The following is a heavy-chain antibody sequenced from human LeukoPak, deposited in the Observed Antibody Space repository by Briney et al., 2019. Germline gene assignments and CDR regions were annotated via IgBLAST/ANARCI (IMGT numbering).Heavy chain of an antibody. V-gene: IGHV4-59*07. CDR3: ARRGYGSYYYYYGMDV. CDR1: GGPLSSYY. D-gene: IGHD1-1*01. J-gene: IGHJ6*02. CDR2: IYYNGST. Sequence: SDPLSLTCTVSGGPLSSYYWSWIRQPPGKGLEWLGYIYYNGSTNYNPSLKSRVTISVDTSNNQFSLKLSSVAAADTAGYYCARRGYGSYYYYYGMDVWGQGTTVSVSS.